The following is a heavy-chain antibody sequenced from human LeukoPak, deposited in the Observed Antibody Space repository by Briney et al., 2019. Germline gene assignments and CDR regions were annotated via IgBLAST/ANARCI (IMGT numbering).Heavy chain of an antibody. Sequence: SVKVSCKASGGTFSSYAISWVRQAPGQGLEWMGRIIPIFGTANYAQKFQGRVTITTDESTSTAYMELSSLRSEDTAVYYCAREQRWYQRHGAFDIWGQGTWSPSLQ. CDR2: IIPIFGTA. V-gene: IGHV1-69*05. CDR3: AREQRWYQRHGAFDI. CDR1: GGTFSSYA. D-gene: IGHD2-15*01. J-gene: IGHJ3*02.